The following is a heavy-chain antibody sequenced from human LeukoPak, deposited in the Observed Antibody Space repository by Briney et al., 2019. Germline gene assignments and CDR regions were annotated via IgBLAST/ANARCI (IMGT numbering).Heavy chain of an antibody. J-gene: IGHJ4*02. CDR3: AKAQKYYYDSSVY. V-gene: IGHV3-23*01. CDR2: INDGGDNT. Sequence: GGSLRLSCAASRFTFSKYAMNWVRQAPGKGLEWVSTINDGGDNTYYADSVKGRFTISRDNSKNTLYLQMNSLRADDTAVYYCAKAQKYYYDSSVYWGQGTLVTVSS. D-gene: IGHD3-22*01. CDR1: RFTFSKYA.